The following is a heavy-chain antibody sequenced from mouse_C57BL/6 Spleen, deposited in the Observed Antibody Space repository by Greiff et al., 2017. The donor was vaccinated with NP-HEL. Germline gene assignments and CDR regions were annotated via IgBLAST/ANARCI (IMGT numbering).Heavy chain of an antibody. CDR2: IRHKANNHAT. V-gene: IGHV6-6*01. CDR1: GFTFSDAW. D-gene: IGHD4-1*01. CDR3: THNWDGFAY. J-gene: IGHJ3*01. Sequence: DVKLQESGGGLVQPGGSMKLSCAASGFTFSDAWMDWVRQSPEQGLEWVAEIRHKANNHATYYAESVKGRFTISRDDSKSSVYLKMNSIRAEDTGIYYWTHNWDGFAYWGQGTLVTVSA.